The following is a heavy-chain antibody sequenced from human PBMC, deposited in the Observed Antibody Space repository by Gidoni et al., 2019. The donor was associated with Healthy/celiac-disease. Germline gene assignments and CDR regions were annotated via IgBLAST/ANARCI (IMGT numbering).Heavy chain of an antibody. Sequence: QVQLQQWGAGLLKPSETLSLTCAVYGGSFSGYYWSWIRQPPGKGLEWIGEINHSGSTNYNPSLKSRVTISVDTSKNQFSLKLSSVTAADTAVYYCARFAYDSSRTDAFDIWGQGTMVTVSS. CDR3: ARFAYDSSRTDAFDI. CDR1: GGSFSGYY. D-gene: IGHD3-22*01. V-gene: IGHV4-34*01. J-gene: IGHJ3*02. CDR2: INHSGST.